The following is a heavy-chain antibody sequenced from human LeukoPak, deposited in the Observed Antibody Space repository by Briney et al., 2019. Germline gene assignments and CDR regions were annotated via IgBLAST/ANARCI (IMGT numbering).Heavy chain of an antibody. Sequence: SETLSLTCTVSGYSISSGYYWGWIRQPPGKGLEWIGSIYHSGSTYYNPSLKSRVTMSVDTSKNQFSLKLSSVTAADTAVYYCARLDSSSWSYYYYYYMDVWGKGTTVTISS. V-gene: IGHV4-38-2*02. CDR1: GYSISSGYY. D-gene: IGHD6-13*01. J-gene: IGHJ6*03. CDR3: ARLDSSSWSYYYYYYMDV. CDR2: IYHSGST.